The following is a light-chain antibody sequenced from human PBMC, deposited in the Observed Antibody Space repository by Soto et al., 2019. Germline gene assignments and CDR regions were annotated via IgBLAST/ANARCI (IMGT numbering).Light chain of an antibody. J-gene: IGLJ1*01. V-gene: IGLV3-21*02. Sequence: SYELTQPPSVSVAPGQTARIACGGNNIGSKNVQWYQQKPGQAPVLVVYDDSDRPSGIPERFSGSNSVNTATLTISRVEAGDEADYYCQVWDSSGDHPSWVFGTGTKVTAL. CDR3: QVWDSSGDHPSWV. CDR2: DDS. CDR1: NIGSKN.